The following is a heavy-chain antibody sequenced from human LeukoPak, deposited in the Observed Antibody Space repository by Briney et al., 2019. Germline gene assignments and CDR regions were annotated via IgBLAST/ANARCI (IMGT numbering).Heavy chain of an antibody. CDR3: AKDGGLWVSAHWGDS. V-gene: IGHV3-23*01. J-gene: IGHJ4*02. CDR1: GFTLSNYV. CDR2: ITTGDGNT. Sequence: GGSLRLSCVASGFTLSNYVMSWVRQAPGKGLKWVSTITTGDGNTYYADSVKGRFTVSRDDSKNTLYLQMNSLRAEDTAVYYCAKDGGLWVSAHWGDSWGRGTLVTVSS. D-gene: IGHD7-27*01.